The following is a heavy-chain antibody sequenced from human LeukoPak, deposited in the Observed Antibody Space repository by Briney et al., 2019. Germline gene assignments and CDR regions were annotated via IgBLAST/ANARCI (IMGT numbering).Heavy chain of an antibody. CDR3: ASKGSNNWFDP. Sequence: SETLSLTCTVSGGSISSSTYYWGWLRQPPGKGLEWIGSIYYSGSTYYNPSLKSRVTISVDRSKNQFSLKLSSVTAADTAVYSCASKGSNNWFDPWAQEPLVPVPS. V-gene: IGHV4-39*07. CDR2: IYYSGST. J-gene: IGHJ5*02. CDR1: GGSISSSTYY. D-gene: IGHD2-15*01.